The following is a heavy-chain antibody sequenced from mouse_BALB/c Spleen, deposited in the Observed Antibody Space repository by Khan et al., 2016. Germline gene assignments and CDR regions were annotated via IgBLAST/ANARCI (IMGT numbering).Heavy chain of an antibody. CDR2: ILPGSGRT. J-gene: IGHJ3*01. CDR1: GYTFSTYW. V-gene: IGHV1-9*01. CDR3: ARWEEERYWLDY. Sequence: SGAELMKPGASVKISFKATGYTFSTYWIEWVKQRPGHGLEWIGDILPGSGRTNFNEKFKDKATFTADVSSNTVYMQLSSLTSEDWADYYGARWEEERYWLDYWGQGTLVTVSA. D-gene: IGHD2-14*01.